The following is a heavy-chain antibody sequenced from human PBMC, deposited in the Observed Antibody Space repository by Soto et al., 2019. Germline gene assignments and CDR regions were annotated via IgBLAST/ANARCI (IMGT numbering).Heavy chain of an antibody. V-gene: IGHV3-23*01. J-gene: IGHJ6*02. CDR2: ISGSGGST. CDR1: GFTFSSYA. CDR3: AREVGGAAAGTPSYYYYYGMDV. D-gene: IGHD6-13*01. Sequence: GGSLRLSCAASGFTFSSYAMSWVRQAPGKGLEWVSAISGSGGSTYYADSVKGRFTISRDNSKNTLYLQMNSLRAEDMAVYYCAREVGGAAAGTPSYYYYYGMDVWRQGTTVTVSS.